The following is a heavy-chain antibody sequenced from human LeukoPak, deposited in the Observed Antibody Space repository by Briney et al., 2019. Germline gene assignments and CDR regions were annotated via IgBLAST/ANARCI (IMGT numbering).Heavy chain of an antibody. CDR1: GFTFSSYS. Sequence: GGSLRLSCAASGFTFSSYSMNWVRQAPGKGLEWVSYISSSSSTIYYADSVKGRFTISRDNAKNSLYLQMNSLRAEDTAVYYCASPAAAGPTHNWFDPWGQGTLVTVSS. D-gene: IGHD6-13*01. J-gene: IGHJ5*02. CDR2: ISSSSSTI. V-gene: IGHV3-48*04. CDR3: ASPAAAGPTHNWFDP.